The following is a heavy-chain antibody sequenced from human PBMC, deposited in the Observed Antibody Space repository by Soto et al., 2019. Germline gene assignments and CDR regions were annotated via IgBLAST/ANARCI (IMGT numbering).Heavy chain of an antibody. V-gene: IGHV4-4*07. J-gene: IGHJ3*02. CDR1: CGSISSYY. CDR3: ARDVGTTTRIAFDI. D-gene: IGHD1-7*01. Sequence: PSETLSLTCTVSCGSISSYYWSWIRQPAGKGLEWIGRIYTSGSTNYNPSLKSRVTMSVDTSKNQFSLKLSSVTAADTAVYYCARDVGTTTRIAFDIWGQGTMVTVSS. CDR2: IYTSGST.